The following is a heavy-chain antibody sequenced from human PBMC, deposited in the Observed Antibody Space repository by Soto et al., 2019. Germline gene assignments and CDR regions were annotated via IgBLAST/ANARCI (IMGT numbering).Heavy chain of an antibody. J-gene: IGHJ4*02. D-gene: IGHD3-22*01. Sequence: GGSLRLSCAASGFTFSMYSMSWFRQAPGKWPEWVSSISGSGDNTYYADSVKGRFPISRDNFRNTVFLQMNSLGAGDRAVFYCAIFSCKPSAGLGYYDSCGPGTLVTVSS. CDR1: GFTFSMYS. CDR3: AIFSCKPSAGLGYYDS. CDR2: ISGSGDNT. V-gene: IGHV3-23*01.